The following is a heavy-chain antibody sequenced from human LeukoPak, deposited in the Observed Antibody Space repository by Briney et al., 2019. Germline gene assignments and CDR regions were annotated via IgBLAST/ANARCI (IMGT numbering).Heavy chain of an antibody. D-gene: IGHD6-6*01. Sequence: SETLSLTCTVSGGSISSYYWSRIRQPPGKGLEWIGYIYYSGSTNYNPSLKSRVTISVDTSKNQFSLKLSSVTAADTAVYYCARDKGKSIAALTRYYYYYMDVWGKGTTVTVSS. CDR2: IYYSGST. CDR3: ARDKGKSIAALTRYYYYYMDV. J-gene: IGHJ6*03. V-gene: IGHV4-59*12. CDR1: GGSISSYY.